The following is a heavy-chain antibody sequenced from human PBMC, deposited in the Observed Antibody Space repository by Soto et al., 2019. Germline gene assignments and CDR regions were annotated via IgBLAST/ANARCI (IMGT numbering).Heavy chain of an antibody. D-gene: IGHD4-17*01. CDR2: IYSGGTT. Sequence: HPGGSLRLSCAASGFTFSSYGMHWVRQAPGKGLECVSIIYSGGTTYYADSVRGRFTISRDHSKNTLYLQMNSLRADDTAVYFCARNQPVTTLGYWGQGTLVTVSS. CDR3: ARNQPVTTLGY. J-gene: IGHJ4*02. V-gene: IGHV3-53*01. CDR1: GFTFSSYG.